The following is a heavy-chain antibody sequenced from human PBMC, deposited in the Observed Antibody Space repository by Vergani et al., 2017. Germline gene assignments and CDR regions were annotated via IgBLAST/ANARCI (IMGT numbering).Heavy chain of an antibody. Sequence: QLQLQESGPGLVKPSETLSLTCTVSGGSISSSSYYWGWIRQPPGKGLEWIGSIYYSGRTYYNPSLKSRVTISVDTSKNQFSLKLSSVTAADTAVYYCARDAGAAPGFWGQGTMVTVSS. CDR1: GGSISSSSYY. CDR2: IYYSGRT. D-gene: IGHD6-25*01. V-gene: IGHV4-39*07. J-gene: IGHJ3*01. CDR3: ARDAGAAPGF.